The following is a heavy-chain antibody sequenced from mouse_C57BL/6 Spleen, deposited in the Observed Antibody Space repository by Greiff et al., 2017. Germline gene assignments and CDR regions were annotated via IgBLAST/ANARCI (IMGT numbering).Heavy chain of an antibody. D-gene: IGHD2-4*01. CDR3: APYYDSFAY. V-gene: IGHV1-26*01. CDR1: GYTFTDYY. CDR2: INPNNGGT. Sequence: EVQLQQSGPELVKPGASVKISCKASGYTFTDYYMNWVKQSHGKSLEWIGDINPNNGGTSYNQKFKGKATLTVDKSSSTAYMELRSLTSEDSAVYYCAPYYDSFAYWGQGTLVTVSA. J-gene: IGHJ3*01.